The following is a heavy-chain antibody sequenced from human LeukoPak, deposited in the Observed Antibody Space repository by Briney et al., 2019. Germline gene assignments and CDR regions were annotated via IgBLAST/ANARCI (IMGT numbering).Heavy chain of an antibody. D-gene: IGHD6-13*01. Sequence: GGSLRLSCAASGFTFSSYAMHWVRQAPGKGLEWVAVISYDGSNKYYADSVKGRFTISRDNSKNTLYLQMNSLRAEDTAVYYCARDRAAAGFVAFDIWGQGTIVTVSS. V-gene: IGHV3-30*04. CDR2: ISYDGSNK. CDR3: ARDRAAAGFVAFDI. CDR1: GFTFSSYA. J-gene: IGHJ3*02.